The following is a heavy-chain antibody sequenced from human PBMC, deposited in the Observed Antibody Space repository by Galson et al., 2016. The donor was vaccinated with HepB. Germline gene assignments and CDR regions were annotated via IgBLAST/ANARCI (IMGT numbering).Heavy chain of an antibody. CDR2: FDPEDGEI. CDR3: TRGRDSDK. D-gene: IGHD2-15*01. V-gene: IGHV1-24*01. Sequence: SVKVSCKVSGYSLIELAMHWVRQAPGQGLEWMGGFDPEDGEIVYTQQFQGRVTLTEDTSTDTAYMELSSLRSEDTAIYYCTRGRDSDKWGQGTLVTVSS. J-gene: IGHJ4*02. CDR1: GYSLIELA.